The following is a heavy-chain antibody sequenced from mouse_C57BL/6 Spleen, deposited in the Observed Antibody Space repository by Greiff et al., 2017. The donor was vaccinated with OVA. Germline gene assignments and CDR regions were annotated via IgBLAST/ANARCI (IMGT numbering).Heavy chain of an antibody. CDR1: GYTFTSYW. J-gene: IGHJ1*03. CDR3: ARGKGYFDV. Sequence: QVQLKESGAELVKPGASVKMSCKASGYTFTSYWITWVKQRPGQGLEWIGDIYPGSGSTNYNEKFKSKATLTVDTSSSTAYMQLSSLTSEDSAVYYCARGKGYFDVWGTGTTVTVSS. V-gene: IGHV1-55*01. D-gene: IGHD1-3*01. CDR2: IYPGSGST.